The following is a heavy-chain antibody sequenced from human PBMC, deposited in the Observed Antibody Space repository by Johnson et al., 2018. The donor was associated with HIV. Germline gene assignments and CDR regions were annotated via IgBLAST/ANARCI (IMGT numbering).Heavy chain of an antibody. Sequence: VQLVESGGVVVQPGGSLRLSCAASGFTFSSYAMHWVRQAPGKGLEYVSAISSNGGSTYYANSVKGRFTISRDNSKNTLYLQMGSLRAEDMAVYYCARVAYYYDSSDDDAFDIWGQGTMVTVSS. V-gene: IGHV3-64*01. CDR3: ARVAYYYDSSDDDAFDI. CDR2: ISSNGGST. D-gene: IGHD3-22*01. CDR1: GFTFSSYA. J-gene: IGHJ3*02.